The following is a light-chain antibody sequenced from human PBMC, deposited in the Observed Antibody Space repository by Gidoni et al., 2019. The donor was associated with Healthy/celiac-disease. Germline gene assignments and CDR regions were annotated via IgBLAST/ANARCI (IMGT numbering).Light chain of an antibody. Sequence: EIVLTQSPVPLSLSPGERATLSCRASQSVSSSYLAWYQQKPGQAPRLLIYGASSRATGIPDRFSGSGSGTDFTLTISRLEPEDFAVYYCPQYGSSPPVTFGQGTRLEIK. CDR3: PQYGSSPPVT. CDR1: QSVSSSY. CDR2: GAS. V-gene: IGKV3-20*01. J-gene: IGKJ5*01.